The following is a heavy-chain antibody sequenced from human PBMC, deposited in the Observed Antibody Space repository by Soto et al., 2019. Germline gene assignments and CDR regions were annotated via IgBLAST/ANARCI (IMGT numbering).Heavy chain of an antibody. CDR1: GFTLSSSA. CDR3: AKRWGNRFLEPRDYFDY. D-gene: IGHD3-3*01. CDR2: ISGSGDNT. J-gene: IGHJ4*02. Sequence: GGSLRLSCAASGFTLSSSAMSWVRQAPGKGLEGVSAISGSGDNTYHADSVKDRFTISRDNSKNTLYLQMNSLRAEDTAVYYCAKRWGNRFLEPRDYFDYWGQGTLVTVSS. V-gene: IGHV3-23*01.